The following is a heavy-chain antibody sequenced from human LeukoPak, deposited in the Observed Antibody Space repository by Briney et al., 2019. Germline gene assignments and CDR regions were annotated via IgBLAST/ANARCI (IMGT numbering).Heavy chain of an antibody. J-gene: IGHJ4*02. Sequence: GGSLRLSCAASGFTFSSYSMNWVRQAPGKGLEWVSYISSSSSTIYYADSVKGRFTISRDNAKNSLYMQMTSLRVEDTAVYYCARGGPTGALDYWGQGTLVTVSS. CDR3: ARGGPTGALDY. CDR2: ISSSSSTI. V-gene: IGHV3-48*04. D-gene: IGHD7-27*01. CDR1: GFTFSSYS.